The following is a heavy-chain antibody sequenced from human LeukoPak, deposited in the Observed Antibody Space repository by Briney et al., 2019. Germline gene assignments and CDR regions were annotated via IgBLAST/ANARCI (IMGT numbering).Heavy chain of an antibody. J-gene: IGHJ2*01. CDR3: AKGRGTAGAPNTWYFDL. Sequence: PGGSLRLSYAGSGFSFSTSGMHWVRQAPGKGLEWAALIKADGSDQYYADSVKGRFTISRDNSKDTLFLQMNSLRVEDTAVYYCAKGRGTAGAPNTWYFDLWGRGTLITVSS. CDR2: IKADGSDQ. D-gene: IGHD6-13*01. V-gene: IGHV3-30*02. CDR1: GFSFSTSG.